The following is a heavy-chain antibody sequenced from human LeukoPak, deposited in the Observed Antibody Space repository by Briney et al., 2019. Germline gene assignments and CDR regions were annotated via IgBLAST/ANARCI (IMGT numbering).Heavy chain of an antibody. CDR1: GYTFTGFY. J-gene: IGHJ4*02. V-gene: IGHV1-2*02. CDR3: ARDRRGLSNIF. CDR2: INSNSCGT. D-gene: IGHD5-12*01. Sequence: ASVKVSCKASGYTFTGFYMHWMRQAPGQGLEWMGWINSNSCGTNYAQSFQGRVTMTSGTSINTAYMELSSLRPGDTAVYYCARDRRGLSNIFWGQGTLVTVSS.